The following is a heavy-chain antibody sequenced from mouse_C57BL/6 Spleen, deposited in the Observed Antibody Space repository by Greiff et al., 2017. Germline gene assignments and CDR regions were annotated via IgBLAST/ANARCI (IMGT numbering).Heavy chain of an antibody. CDR1: GFTFSDYG. V-gene: IGHV5-17*01. D-gene: IGHD1-1*01. CDR3: ARSRGSSHYWYFDV. CDR2: ISSGSSTI. J-gene: IGHJ1*03. Sequence: EVQLVESGGGLVKPGGSLKLSCAASGFTFSDYGMHWVRQAPEKGLEWVAYISSGSSTIYYADTVKGRFTISRDNAKNTLFLQMTSLRSEDTSMYYCARSRGSSHYWYFDVWGTGTTVTVSS.